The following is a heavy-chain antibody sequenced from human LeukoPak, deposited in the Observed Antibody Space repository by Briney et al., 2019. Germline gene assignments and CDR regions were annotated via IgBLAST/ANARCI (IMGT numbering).Heavy chain of an antibody. CDR3: ARRSGIAAAGIDY. V-gene: IGHV4-39*01. CDR1: GGSISSSSYY. CDR2: IYYSGST. D-gene: IGHD6-13*01. J-gene: IGHJ4*02. Sequence: PSETLSLTCTVSGGSISSSSYYWGWIRQPPGKGLEWIGSIYYSGSTYYNPSLKSRVTISADTSKNQFSLKLSSVTAADTAVYYCARRSGIAAAGIDYWGQGTLVTVSS.